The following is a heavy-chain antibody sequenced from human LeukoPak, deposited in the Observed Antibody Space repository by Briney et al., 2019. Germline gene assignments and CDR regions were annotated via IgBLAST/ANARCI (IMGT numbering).Heavy chain of an antibody. Sequence: PGGSLRLSCAASGFTFSSYGMHWVRQAPGKGLEWVAVISYDGSNKYYADSVKGRFTISRDNSKNTLYLQMNSLRAEDTAVYYCAKEVSRFWSGYDRWGQGTLVTVSS. V-gene: IGHV3-30*18. CDR2: ISYDGSNK. J-gene: IGHJ5*02. CDR3: AKEVSRFWSGYDR. CDR1: GFTFSSYG. D-gene: IGHD3-3*01.